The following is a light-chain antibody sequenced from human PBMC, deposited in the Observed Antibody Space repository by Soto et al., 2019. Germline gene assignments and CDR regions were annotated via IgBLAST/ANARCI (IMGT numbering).Light chain of an antibody. CDR2: AVT. Sequence: QSSLSQPASVSGSPGQSITISCTGTSSDVGGYNYVSWYQQHQGRDPKLMIYAVTDRPSGVSSRFSGSKSGNTASLTISGLQAEDEADYYRSSYTSXSTLLGTGTKVXV. CDR3: SSYTSXSTL. V-gene: IGLV2-14*01. J-gene: IGLJ1*01. CDR1: SSDVGGYNY.